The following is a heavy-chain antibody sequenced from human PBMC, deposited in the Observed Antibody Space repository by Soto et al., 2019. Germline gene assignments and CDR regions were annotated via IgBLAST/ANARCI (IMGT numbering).Heavy chain of an antibody. V-gene: IGHV1-69*13. Sequence: ASVKVSCKASGGTFSSYAISWVRQAPGQGLEWMGGIIPIFGTANYARKFQGGVTITADESTSTAYMELSSLRSEDTAVYYCASSMNAAMPGYWGQGTLVTVSS. CDR2: IIPIFGTA. D-gene: IGHD2-2*01. J-gene: IGHJ4*02. CDR3: ASSMNAAMPGY. CDR1: GGTFSSYA.